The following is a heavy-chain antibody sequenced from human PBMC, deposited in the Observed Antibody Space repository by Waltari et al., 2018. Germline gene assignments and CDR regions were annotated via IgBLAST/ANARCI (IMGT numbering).Heavy chain of an antibody. CDR2: ISGSGDDT. Sequence: EVLLLESGGGLVQPGGSLRLSCAASGFSFSSYVMSWVRQPPGKGWEWFSGISGSGDDTYYADSVKGRFTVSRDKSKNTLYLQMPSRRVADTAVYYCAKGTAHYGMDVWGQGTTVTVSS. J-gene: IGHJ6*02. D-gene: IGHD2-8*02. V-gene: IGHV3-23*01. CDR1: GFSFSSYV. CDR3: AKGTAHYGMDV.